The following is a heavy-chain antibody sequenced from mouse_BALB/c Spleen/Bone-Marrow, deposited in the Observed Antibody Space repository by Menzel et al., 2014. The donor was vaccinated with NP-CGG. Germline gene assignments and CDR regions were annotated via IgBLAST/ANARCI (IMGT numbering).Heavy chain of an antibody. D-gene: IGHD1-1*01. CDR1: GYTFTDYW. V-gene: IGHV1-69*01. Sequence: QVQLQQSGAELVMPGASVKMSCKASGYTFTDYWMHWVKQRPGQGLEWIGAIDTSDSYTSYNQKFKGKATLTVDESSSTAYMQLSSLTSEDSAVYYCARWLYASSQYFDYWGQGTTLTVSS. CDR2: IDTSDSYT. CDR3: ARWLYASSQYFDY. J-gene: IGHJ2*01.